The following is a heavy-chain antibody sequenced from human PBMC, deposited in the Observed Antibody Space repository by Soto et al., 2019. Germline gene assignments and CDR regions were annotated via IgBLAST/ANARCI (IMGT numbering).Heavy chain of an antibody. CDR2: IWYDGSNK. Sequence: GGSLRLSCAASGFTFSSYGMHWVRQAPGKGLEWVAVIWYDGSNKYYADSVKGRFTISRDNSKNTLYLQMNSLRAEDTAVYYCARDHPYYDILTGLDYWGQGTLVTVSS. J-gene: IGHJ4*02. V-gene: IGHV3-33*01. CDR1: GFTFSSYG. D-gene: IGHD3-9*01. CDR3: ARDHPYYDILTGLDY.